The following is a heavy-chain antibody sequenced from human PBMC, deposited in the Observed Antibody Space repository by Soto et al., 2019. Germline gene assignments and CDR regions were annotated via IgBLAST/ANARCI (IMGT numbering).Heavy chain of an antibody. CDR2: ISYDGSNK. CDR3: ARDPLGYCSSTSCYRGMDV. J-gene: IGHJ6*02. CDR1: GFTFSSYA. Sequence: VGSLRLSGAASGFTFSSYAMHWVRQAPGKGLEWVAVISYDGSNKYYADSVKGRFTISRDNSKNTLYLQMNSLRAEDTAVYYCARDPLGYCSSTSCYRGMDVWGQGTTVTVSS. D-gene: IGHD2-2*02. V-gene: IGHV3-30-3*01.